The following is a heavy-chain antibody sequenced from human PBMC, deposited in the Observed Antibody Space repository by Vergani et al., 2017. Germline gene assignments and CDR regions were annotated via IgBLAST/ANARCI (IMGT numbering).Heavy chain of an antibody. CDR3: ARGYYGSGSYYYYYYGMDV. J-gene: IGHJ6*02. D-gene: IGHD3-10*01. CDR2: MNPNSGNT. V-gene: IGHV1-8*01. CDR1: GYTFTSYD. Sequence: QVQLVQSGAEVKKPGASVKVSCKASGYTFTSYDINWVRQATGQGLEWMGWMNPNSGNTGYAQKFQGRVTMTRNTSISTAYMELSSLRSEDTAVYYCARGYYGSGSYYYYYYGMDVWGQGTTVTVSS.